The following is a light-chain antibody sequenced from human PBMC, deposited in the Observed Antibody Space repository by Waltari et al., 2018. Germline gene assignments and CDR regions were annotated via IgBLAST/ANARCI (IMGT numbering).Light chain of an antibody. V-gene: IGKV4-1*01. Sequence: DIVMTQSPDSLAVSLGERATINCKSSQSVLDSSNNKNYLAWYQQKPGQSPTLIIYWASTRESGVPDRFSGRGSGTDFTLTISSLQAEDVAVYYCQQYYSTRTFGQGTKVEIK. J-gene: IGKJ1*01. CDR1: QSVLDSSNNKNY. CDR3: QQYYSTRT. CDR2: WAS.